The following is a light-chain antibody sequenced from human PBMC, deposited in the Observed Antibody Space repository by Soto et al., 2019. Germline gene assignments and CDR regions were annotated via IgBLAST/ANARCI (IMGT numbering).Light chain of an antibody. J-gene: IGLJ2*01. Sequence: QAVLTQPASVSGSPGQSITISCTGTSSDVGAYNYVSWYQQHPGKAPKVMIYDVSRRPPGVSSRFSGSKSANTASLTISGLQAEDEADYYCSSYTSTSTPVIFGGGTKLTVL. CDR2: DVS. CDR1: SSDVGAYNY. V-gene: IGLV2-14*01. CDR3: SSYTSTSTPVI.